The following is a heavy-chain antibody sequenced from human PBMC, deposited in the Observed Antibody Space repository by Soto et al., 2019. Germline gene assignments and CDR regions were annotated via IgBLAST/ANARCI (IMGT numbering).Heavy chain of an antibody. CDR2: IRSKAYGGTT. V-gene: IGHV3-49*03. Sequence: GGSLRLSCTASGFTFGDYAMSWFRQAPGKGLEWVGFIRSKAYGGTTEYAASVKGRFTISRDDSKSIAYLQMNSLKTEDTAVYYCTSDGYCSGGSCYYYYYYMDVWGKGTTVTVSS. J-gene: IGHJ6*03. CDR1: GFTFGDYA. D-gene: IGHD2-15*01. CDR3: TSDGYCSGGSCYYYYYYMDV.